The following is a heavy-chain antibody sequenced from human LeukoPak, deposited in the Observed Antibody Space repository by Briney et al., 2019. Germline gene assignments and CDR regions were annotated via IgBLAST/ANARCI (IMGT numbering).Heavy chain of an antibody. CDR3: AASGGDYYYYSLDV. Sequence: RASVKVSCKASGYTFTSYGINWVRQAPGQGLEWMGGIIPVVGTAKYAQKFQERVTITADESTSTAYMELSSLTSEETALYFCAASGGDYYYYSLDVWGKGTPVTISS. CDR2: IIPVVGTA. J-gene: IGHJ6*03. V-gene: IGHV1-69*13. D-gene: IGHD3-10*01. CDR1: GYTFTSYG.